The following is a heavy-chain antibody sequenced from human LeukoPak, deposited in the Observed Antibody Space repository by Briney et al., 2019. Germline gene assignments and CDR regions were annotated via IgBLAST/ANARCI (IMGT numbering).Heavy chain of an antibody. D-gene: IGHD3-22*01. CDR3: AKGGYDGSGIN. CDR1: GFTFSNYA. CDR2: IGGSGAKT. V-gene: IGHV3-23*01. Sequence: PGGSLRLSCAASGFTFSNYAMSWVRLAPGKGLEWVSAIGGSGAKTYYADSVKGRFTISRDNSKNTLYLQMNSLRAEDTAVYYCAKGGYDGSGINWGQGTLVTVSS. J-gene: IGHJ4*02.